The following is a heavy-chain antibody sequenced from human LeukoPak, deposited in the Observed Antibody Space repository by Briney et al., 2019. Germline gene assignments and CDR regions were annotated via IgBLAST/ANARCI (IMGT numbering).Heavy chain of an antibody. CDR3: AKGRWLLLFGY. V-gene: IGHV3-23*01. J-gene: IGHJ4*02. CDR2: ISGSGGST. D-gene: IGHD3-22*01. Sequence: GGSLRLSCAASGFTFSSYAMSWVRQAPGEGLEWVSAISGSGGSTYYADSVKGRFIISRDNSKNSLFLQTYSLRAEDTAVYYCAKGRWLLLFGYWGQGTLLTVSS. CDR1: GFTFSSYA.